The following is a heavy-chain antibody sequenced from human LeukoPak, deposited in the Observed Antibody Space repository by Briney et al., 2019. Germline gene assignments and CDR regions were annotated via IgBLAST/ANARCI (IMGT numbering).Heavy chain of an antibody. CDR1: GGSFSGYY. CDR3: ARSLGRQWLVRHWFDP. CDR2: INHSGST. Sequence: PSESLSLTCAVYGGSFSGYYWSWIRQPPGKGLEWIGEINHSGSTNYNPSLKSRVTISVDTSKNQFSLKLSSVTAADTAVYYCARSLGRQWLVRHWFDPWGQGNLVSVSS. V-gene: IGHV4-34*01. J-gene: IGHJ5*02. D-gene: IGHD6-19*01.